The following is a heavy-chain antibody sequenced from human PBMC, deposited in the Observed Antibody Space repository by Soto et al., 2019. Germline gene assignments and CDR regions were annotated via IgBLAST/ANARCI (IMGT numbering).Heavy chain of an antibody. Sequence: GGSLRLSCAASGFTFSSYGMHWVRQAPGKGLEWVAVIWYDGSNKYYADSVKGRFTISRDNSKNTLYLQMNSLRAEETAVYYCARDRGLYSGYVKGGNLQLVYYYYGMDVWGQGTTVTVSS. CDR2: IWYDGSNK. V-gene: IGHV3-33*01. J-gene: IGHJ6*02. D-gene: IGHD5-12*01. CDR3: ARDRGLYSGYVKGGNLQLVYYYYGMDV. CDR1: GFTFSSYG.